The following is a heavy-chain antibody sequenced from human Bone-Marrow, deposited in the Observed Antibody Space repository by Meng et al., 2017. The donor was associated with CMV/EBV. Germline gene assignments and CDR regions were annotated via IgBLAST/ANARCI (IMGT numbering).Heavy chain of an antibody. V-gene: IGHV1-8*03. CDR1: GYSFTSYD. CDR2: LNPLTGNT. CDR3: ARAPRGSYYSTTKLSNWFDP. J-gene: IGHJ5*02. Sequence: ASVKVSCKASGYSFTSYDMNWVRQATGQGLEWMGWLNPLTGNTGYAQKFQGRVTITRDTSRSTAYMELSRLRSDDTAVYYCARAPRGSYYSTTKLSNWFDPWGQGTLVTVSS. D-gene: IGHD1-26*01.